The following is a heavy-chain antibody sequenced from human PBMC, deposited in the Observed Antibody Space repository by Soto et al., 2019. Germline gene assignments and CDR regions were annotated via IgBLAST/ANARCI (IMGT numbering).Heavy chain of an antibody. CDR1: GGTFSSYT. Sequence: SVKVSCKASGGTFSSYTISWVRQAPGQGLEWMGRIIPILGIANYAQKFQGRVTITADKSTSTAYMELSSLRSEDTAVYYCARTNRHYGSGSYAFDYWGQGTLVTVSS. V-gene: IGHV1-69*02. D-gene: IGHD3-10*01. CDR2: IIPILGIA. CDR3: ARTNRHYGSGSYAFDY. J-gene: IGHJ4*02.